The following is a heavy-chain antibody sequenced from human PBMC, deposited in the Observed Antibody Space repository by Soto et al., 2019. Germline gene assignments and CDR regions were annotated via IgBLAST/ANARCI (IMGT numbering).Heavy chain of an antibody. Sequence: PSETLSLTCTVSGGSISSSYYYWGWIRQPPGKGLEWIGSIYYGGSTYYNPSLKSRVTVSVDTSKNQFSLKLSSVTAADTAVYYCARMYNWNSDWFDPWGQGTLVTVSS. D-gene: IGHD1-7*01. CDR3: ARMYNWNSDWFDP. V-gene: IGHV4-39*07. CDR2: IYYGGST. CDR1: GGSISSSYYY. J-gene: IGHJ5*02.